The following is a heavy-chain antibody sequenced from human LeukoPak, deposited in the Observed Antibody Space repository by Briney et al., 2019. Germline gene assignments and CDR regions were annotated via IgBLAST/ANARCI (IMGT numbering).Heavy chain of an antibody. J-gene: IGHJ4*02. CDR2: ISGSGGST. V-gene: IGHV3-23*01. CDR3: AKEATYMVRGVRYYFDY. CDR1: GFTFSSYA. Sequence: GGSLRLSCAASGFTFSSYAMSWVRQAPGKGLGWVSAISGSGGSTYYADSVKGRFTISRDNSKNTLYLQMNSLRAEDTAVYYCAKEATYMVRGVRYYFDYWGQGTLVTVSS. D-gene: IGHD3-10*01.